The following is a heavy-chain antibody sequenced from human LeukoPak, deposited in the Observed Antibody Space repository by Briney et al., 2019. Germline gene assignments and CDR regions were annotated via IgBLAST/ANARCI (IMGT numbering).Heavy chain of an antibody. CDR1: GFTFSSYG. V-gene: IGHV3-33*01. J-gene: IGHJ4*02. CDR3: ARARTTRGFDY. CDR2: IWYDGSNK. Sequence: GGSLRLSCAASGFTFSSYGMHGVRQAPGKGLDWVAVIWYDGSNKYYADSVKGRFTISRDNSKNTLYLQMNSLRAEDTAVYYCARARTTRGFDYWGQGTLVTVSS. D-gene: IGHD4-17*01.